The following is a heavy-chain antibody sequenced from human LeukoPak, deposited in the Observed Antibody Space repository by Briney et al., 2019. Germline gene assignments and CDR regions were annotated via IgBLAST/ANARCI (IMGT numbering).Heavy chain of an antibody. D-gene: IGHD6-13*01. CDR2: ISGSGGST. Sequence: GGSLRLSCAASGFTFSSYAMSWVRQAPGKGLEWVSAISGSGGSTYYADSVKGRFTISRDNSKNTLYLQMNSLRAEDTAVYYCARVRWSGYYGMDVWGQGTTVTVSS. J-gene: IGHJ6*02. V-gene: IGHV3-23*01. CDR3: ARVRWSGYYGMDV. CDR1: GFTFSSYA.